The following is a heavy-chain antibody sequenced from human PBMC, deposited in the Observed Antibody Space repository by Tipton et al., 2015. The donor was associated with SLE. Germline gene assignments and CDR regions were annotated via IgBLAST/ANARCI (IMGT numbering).Heavy chain of an antibody. V-gene: IGHV4-61*09. CDR3: ARGYDTWYFDY. J-gene: IGHJ4*02. CDR1: GGSISSGSYY. Sequence: TLSLTCTVSGGSISSGSYYWSWIRQPPGKGLEWIGYIYTSGSTNYNPSLKSRVTISVDTSKNQFSLKLSSVTAADTAVYYCARGYDTWYFDYWGQGTLVTVSS. D-gene: IGHD3-9*01. CDR2: IYTSGST.